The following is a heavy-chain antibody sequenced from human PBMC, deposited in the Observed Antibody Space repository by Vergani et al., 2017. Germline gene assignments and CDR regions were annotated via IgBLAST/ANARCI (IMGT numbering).Heavy chain of an antibody. V-gene: IGHV3-74*01. J-gene: IGHJ3*02. CDR2: INSDGSST. CDR3: TTDLGDAFDI. CDR1: GFTFSSYW. Sequence: EVQLLESGGGLVQPGGSLRLSCAASGFTFSSYWMHWVRQAPGKGLVWVSRINSDGSSTSYADSVKGRFTISRDDSKNTLYLQMNSLKTEDTAVYYCTTDLGDAFDIWGQGTMVTVSS.